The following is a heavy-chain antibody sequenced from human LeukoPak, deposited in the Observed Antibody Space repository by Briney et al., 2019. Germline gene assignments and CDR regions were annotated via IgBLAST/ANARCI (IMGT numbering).Heavy chain of an antibody. CDR1: GGTFSSYA. Sequence: SVKVSCKASGGTFSSYAICWVRQAPGQGLEWMGRIIPILGIANYAQKFQGRVTITADKSTSTAYMELSSLRSEDTAVYYCARGRFYSSSWSDAFDIWGQGTMVTVSS. CDR2: IIPILGIA. CDR3: ARGRFYSSSWSDAFDI. J-gene: IGHJ3*02. V-gene: IGHV1-69*04. D-gene: IGHD6-13*01.